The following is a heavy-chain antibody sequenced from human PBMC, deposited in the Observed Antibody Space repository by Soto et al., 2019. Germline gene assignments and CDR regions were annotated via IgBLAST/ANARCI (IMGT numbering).Heavy chain of an antibody. V-gene: IGHV3-23*01. CDR1: GFTFSNYA. D-gene: IGHD6-13*01. Sequence: EVQLLESGEGLVQPGGSLRLSCAASGFTFSNYAMTWVRQAPGKGLEWVSVITGSGGGTYFVDSVKGRFTISRDNSKNTVYLQMNSLRAEDTAVYYCAKRPLTAAGFDYWGQGTLVTVSS. J-gene: IGHJ4*02. CDR2: ITGSGGGT. CDR3: AKRPLTAAGFDY.